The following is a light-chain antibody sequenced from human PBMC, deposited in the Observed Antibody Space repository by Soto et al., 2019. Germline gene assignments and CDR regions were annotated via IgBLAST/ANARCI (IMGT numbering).Light chain of an antibody. Sequence: QSVLAQPASVSVSPGQSVTISCTGPRSDIGDSNFISWYQHSPGKAPRLLIYEVNNRPSGVSKRFSGSKAGNTASLTISGLLDDDEADYFCASFRSGTILVFGSGTKVTVL. CDR1: RSDIGDSNF. CDR2: EVN. J-gene: IGLJ1*01. CDR3: ASFRSGTILV. V-gene: IGLV2-14*01.